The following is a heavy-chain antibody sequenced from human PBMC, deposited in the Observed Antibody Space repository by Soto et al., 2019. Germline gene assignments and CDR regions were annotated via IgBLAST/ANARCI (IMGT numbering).Heavy chain of an antibody. D-gene: IGHD2-15*01. V-gene: IGHV3-9*01. Sequence: PGGSLRLSCAASGFTFDDYAMHWVRQAPGKGLEWVSGISWNSGSIGYADSVKGRFTISRDNAKNSLYLHMNSLRAEDTALYYSAKDLGYCSGGSCYPYHYYYYYGMDVWGQGTTVTVAS. CDR3: AKDLGYCSGGSCYPYHYYYYYGMDV. CDR2: ISWNSGSI. CDR1: GFTFDDYA. J-gene: IGHJ6*02.